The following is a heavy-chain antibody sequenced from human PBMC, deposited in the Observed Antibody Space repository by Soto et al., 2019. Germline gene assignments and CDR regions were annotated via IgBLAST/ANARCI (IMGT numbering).Heavy chain of an antibody. CDR1: GFTFSSYS. J-gene: IGHJ5*02. CDR2: IKEDGSEK. D-gene: IGHD6-6*01. CDR3: ARPGRGWYSSSNWIDP. Sequence: GGSLRLSCAASGFTFSSYSMSWVRQAPGKGLEWVANIKEDGSEKYYVDSVKGRFTISRDNAKNSLYLQMDSLRAEDTAVYYCARPGRGWYSSSNWIDPWGQGTLVTVSS. V-gene: IGHV3-7*05.